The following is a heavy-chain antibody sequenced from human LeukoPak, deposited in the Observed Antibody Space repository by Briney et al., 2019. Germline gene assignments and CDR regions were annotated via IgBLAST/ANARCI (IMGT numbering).Heavy chain of an antibody. J-gene: IGHJ5*02. V-gene: IGHV1-69*05. Sequence: ASVKVSCKASGGTFSSYAISWVRQAPGQGLEWMGGIIPIFGTANYAQKFQGRVKITTDESTSTAYMELSSLRSEDTAVYYCARGPYSSSSSSNWFDPWGQGTLVTVSS. D-gene: IGHD6-6*01. CDR3: ARGPYSSSSSSNWFDP. CDR1: GGTFSSYA. CDR2: IIPIFGTA.